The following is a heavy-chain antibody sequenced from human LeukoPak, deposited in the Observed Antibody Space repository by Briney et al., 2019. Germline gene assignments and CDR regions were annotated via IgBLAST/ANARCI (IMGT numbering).Heavy chain of an antibody. J-gene: IGHJ3*02. CDR2: ISKSGDST. D-gene: IGHD6-19*01. CDR1: GFTFSSYS. V-gene: IGHV3-23*01. Sequence: GGSLRLSCAASGFTFSSYSMNWVRQAPGKGLEWVSAISKSGDSTFYADSVKGRFTISRDNSQNTLYVQMNSLRAEDTAVYYCAKDQGYSSAWYSRDGFDMWGQGTMVTVSS. CDR3: AKDQGYSSAWYSRDGFDM.